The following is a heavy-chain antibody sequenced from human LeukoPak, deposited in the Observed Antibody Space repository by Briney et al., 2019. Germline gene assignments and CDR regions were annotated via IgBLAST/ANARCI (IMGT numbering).Heavy chain of an antibody. V-gene: IGHV3-53*05. Sequence: GGSLRLSCAASGFTVSNNYMSWVRQAPGKGLEWVSIIYSGGSTYYADSVKGRFTISRDNSKNTLYLQMNSLRAEDTAVYYCAREGNRGYSYGYLSDYWGQGTLVTVSS. J-gene: IGHJ4*02. CDR3: AREGNRGYSYGYLSDY. CDR2: IYSGGST. D-gene: IGHD5-18*01. CDR1: GFTVSNNY.